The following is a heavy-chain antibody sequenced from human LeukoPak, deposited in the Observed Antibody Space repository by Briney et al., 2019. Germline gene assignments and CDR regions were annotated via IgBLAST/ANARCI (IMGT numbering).Heavy chain of an antibody. D-gene: IGHD2-2*01. CDR1: GGSISSGDYY. J-gene: IGHJ4*02. CDR2: IYSSGST. Sequence: SQTLSLTCTVSGGSISSGDYYWSWFRQPAGKGLEWIGRIYSSGSTGYNPSLKSRVTISVDTSKNQFSLKLSSVTAADTAVYYCASQLLVGYFDYWGQGTLVTVSS. CDR3: ASQLLVGYFDY. V-gene: IGHV4-61*02.